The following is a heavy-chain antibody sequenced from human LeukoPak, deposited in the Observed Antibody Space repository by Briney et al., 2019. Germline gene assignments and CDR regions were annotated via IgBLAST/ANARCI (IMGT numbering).Heavy chain of an antibody. V-gene: IGHV4-59*12. CDR1: GGSISGYY. Sequence: SETLSLTRTVSGGSISGYYWSWIRQPPGKGPEWIGYIYYSGSTNYNPSLKSRVTISLDTSKNQFSLKLSSVTAADTAVYYCARVSSWSNSYYFDYWGQGTLVTVSS. CDR2: IYYSGST. J-gene: IGHJ4*02. D-gene: IGHD6-13*01. CDR3: ARVSSWSNSYYFDY.